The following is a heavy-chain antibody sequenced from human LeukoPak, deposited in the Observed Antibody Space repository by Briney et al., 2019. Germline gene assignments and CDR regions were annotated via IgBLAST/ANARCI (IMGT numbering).Heavy chain of an antibody. J-gene: IGHJ5*02. CDR1: GFTFSSYS. CDR3: ARDYDILTGYTNWFDP. Sequence: GGSLRLSCAASGFTFSSYSMNWVRQAPGKGLEWVSYISSSSSTIYYADSVKGRFTISRDNAKNSLYLQMNSLRDEDTAVYYCARDYDILTGYTNWFDPWGQGTLVTVSS. V-gene: IGHV3-48*02. D-gene: IGHD3-9*01. CDR2: ISSSSSTI.